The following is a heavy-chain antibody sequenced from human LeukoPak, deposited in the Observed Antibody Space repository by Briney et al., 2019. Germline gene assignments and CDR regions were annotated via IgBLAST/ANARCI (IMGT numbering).Heavy chain of an antibody. CDR1: GGSISSYY. Sequence: PSETLSLTCTVSGGSISSYYWSWIRQPAGKGLEWIGRIYTSGSTYYNPSLKSRVTISVDRSKNQFSLKLSSVTAADTAVYYCASLLATTLIDYWGQGTLVTVSS. D-gene: IGHD4-11*01. CDR2: IYTSGST. V-gene: IGHV4-4*07. J-gene: IGHJ4*02. CDR3: ASLLATTLIDY.